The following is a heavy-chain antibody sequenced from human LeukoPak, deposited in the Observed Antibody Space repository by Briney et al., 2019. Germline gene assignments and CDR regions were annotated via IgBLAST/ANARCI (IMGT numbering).Heavy chain of an antibody. CDR3: AREPYPTTRFAFYYFDY. CDR1: GGSISSGSYY. D-gene: IGHD4-11*01. Sequence: PSQTLSLTCTVSGGSISSGSYYWSWIRQPAGKGLEWIGRIYTSGSTNYNPSLKSRVTISVVTSKNQFSLKLSSVTAADTAVYYCAREPYPTTRFAFYYFDYWGQGTLVTVSS. J-gene: IGHJ4*02. CDR2: IYTSGST. V-gene: IGHV4-61*02.